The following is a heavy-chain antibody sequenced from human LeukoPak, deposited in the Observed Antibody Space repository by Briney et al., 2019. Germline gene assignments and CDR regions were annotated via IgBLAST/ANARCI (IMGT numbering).Heavy chain of an antibody. V-gene: IGHV3-7*01. CDR3: AKSRPYDTPYYFDY. CDR1: GFSFSSYY. CDR2: INPDGNER. J-gene: IGHJ4*02. D-gene: IGHD3-16*01. Sequence: QPGGSPRLSCAASGFSFSSYYMSWVRQAPGKGLEWVALINPDGNERYYVDSVKGRFTISRDHSKDTLYLQMNSLRAEDTAVYYCAKSRPYDTPYYFDYWGQGTLVTVSS.